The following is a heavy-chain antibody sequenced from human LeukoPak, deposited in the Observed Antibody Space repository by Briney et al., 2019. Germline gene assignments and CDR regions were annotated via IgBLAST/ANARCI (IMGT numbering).Heavy chain of an antibody. CDR1: GFTFSSYG. J-gene: IGHJ5*02. D-gene: IGHD3-10*01. V-gene: IGHV3-30*02. CDR2: IRYDGSNK. CDR3: ARGSKLLSRGGWFDP. Sequence: GGSLRLSCAASGFTFSSYGMHWVRQAPGKGLEWVAFIRYDGSNKYYADSVKGRITISRDNSKNTLYLQMNSLRAEDTAVYYCARGSKLLSRGGWFDPWGQGTLVTVSS.